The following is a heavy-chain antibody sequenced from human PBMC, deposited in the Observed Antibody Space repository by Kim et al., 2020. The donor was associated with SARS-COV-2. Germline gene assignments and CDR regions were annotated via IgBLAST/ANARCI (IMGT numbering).Heavy chain of an antibody. CDR3: AKSYGPSAYY. CDR2: ST. V-gene: IGHV3-23*01. J-gene: IGHJ4*02. D-gene: IGHD3-10*01. Sequence: STYYADSVKGRFTISRDNSKNTLYLQMNSLRAEDTAVYYCAKSYGPSAYYWGQGTLVTVSS.